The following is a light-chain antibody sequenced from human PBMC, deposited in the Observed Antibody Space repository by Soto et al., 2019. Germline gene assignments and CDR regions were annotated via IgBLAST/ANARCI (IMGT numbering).Light chain of an antibody. CDR3: HQYENWPKT. J-gene: IGKJ1*01. CDR1: QSISRN. Sequence: EIVMTQSPPTLCVSPLERATLSCRASQSISRNLAWFQQKPGQAPSLLIFGASTRAAGIPARFSGSGSGTEFSLTISGLQSEDFAVYFCHQYENWPKTFGQGTKVDIK. CDR2: GAS. V-gene: IGKV3-15*01.